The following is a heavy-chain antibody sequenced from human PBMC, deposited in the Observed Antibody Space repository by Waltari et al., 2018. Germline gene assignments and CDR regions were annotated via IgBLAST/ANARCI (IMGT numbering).Heavy chain of an antibody. CDR2: INAGNGNT. D-gene: IGHD2-15*01. V-gene: IGHV1-3*01. J-gene: IGHJ6*02. CDR1: GYTFTSYA. Sequence: QVQLVQSGAEVKKPGASVKVSCKASGYTFTSYAMPWVRQAPGQRLEWMGWINAGNGNTKYSQKFQGRVTITRDTSASTAYMELSSLRSEDTAVYYCARGKDPARYYYYYYGMDVWGQGTTVTVSS. CDR3: ARGKDPARYYYYYYGMDV.